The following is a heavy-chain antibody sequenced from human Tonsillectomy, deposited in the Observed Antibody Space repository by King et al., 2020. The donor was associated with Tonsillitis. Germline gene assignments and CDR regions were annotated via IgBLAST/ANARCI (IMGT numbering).Heavy chain of an antibody. D-gene: IGHD2-15*01. Sequence: QLVQSGAEVKKPGASVKVSCKASGYTFTGYYMHWVRQAPGQGLEWMGWINPNSGGTNYAQKFQGRVTMTRDTSISTAYMELSRLRSDDTAVYYCARDLSGYCSGCSCYKGGFWFDPWGQGTLVTVSS. V-gene: IGHV1-2*02. J-gene: IGHJ5*02. CDR3: ARDLSGYCSGCSCYKGGFWFDP. CDR2: INPNSGGT. CDR1: GYTFTGYY.